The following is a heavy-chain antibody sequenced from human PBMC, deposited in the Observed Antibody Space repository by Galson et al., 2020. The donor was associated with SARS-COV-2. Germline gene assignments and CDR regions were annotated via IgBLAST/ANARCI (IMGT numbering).Heavy chain of an antibody. CDR3: AIRFGGLGYMYV. D-gene: IGHD3-10*01. CDR1: GFTFSTAW. Sequence: GGSLRLSCAVSGFTFSTAWMIWVRQAPGKGLEWVGRIKTRSDGETTDYGAPVKGRFIISRDDSKDTVYLHMNSLRTEDTAVYYCAIRFGGLGYMYVWGEGTTVTFSS. CDR2: IKTRSDGETT. V-gene: IGHV3-15*01. J-gene: IGHJ6*04.